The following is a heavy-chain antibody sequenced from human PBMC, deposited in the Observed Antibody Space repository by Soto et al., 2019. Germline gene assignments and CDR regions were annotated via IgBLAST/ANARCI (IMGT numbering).Heavy chain of an antibody. V-gene: IGHV4-59*01. CDR1: GGSMSSYY. Sequence: PPETLSLTCTVSGGSMSSYYWSLIRQPTGKGLGWLGYIYYSGRTTYNPSLQSRVTISVATSKNEFSLKLSSVTAADTAVQCCTRSPYMAVAGTGWYLDLWGRAPMLTLAS. CDR2: IYYSGRT. D-gene: IGHD6-19*01. J-gene: IGHJ2*01. CDR3: TRSPYMAVAGTGWYLDL.